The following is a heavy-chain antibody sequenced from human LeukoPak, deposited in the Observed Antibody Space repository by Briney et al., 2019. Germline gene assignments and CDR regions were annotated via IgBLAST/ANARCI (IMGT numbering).Heavy chain of an antibody. Sequence: SETLSLTCTVSGYSISSGYYWGWIRQPPGKGLEWIGSIYYSGSTYYNPSLKSRVTISVDTSKNQFSLKLSSVTAADTAVYYCAREVDYDFWSGYYGYFDYWGQGTLVTVSS. J-gene: IGHJ4*02. D-gene: IGHD3-3*01. V-gene: IGHV4-38-2*02. CDR1: GYSISSGYY. CDR2: IYYSGST. CDR3: AREVDYDFWSGYYGYFDY.